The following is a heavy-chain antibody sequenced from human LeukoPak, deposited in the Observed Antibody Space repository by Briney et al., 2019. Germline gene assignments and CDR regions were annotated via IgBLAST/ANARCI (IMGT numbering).Heavy chain of an antibody. CDR1: GGTFSSYA. V-gene: IGHV1-69*05. CDR2: IIPIFGTA. D-gene: IGHD2-15*01. Sequence: SVKVSCKASGGTFSSYAISWVRQAPGQGLEWMGGIIPIFGTANYAQKFQGRVTITTDESTSTAYMELSSLRSEDTAVYYCASRRRAAGGSYYFDYWGQGTLVTVSS. CDR3: ASRRRAAGGSYYFDY. J-gene: IGHJ4*02.